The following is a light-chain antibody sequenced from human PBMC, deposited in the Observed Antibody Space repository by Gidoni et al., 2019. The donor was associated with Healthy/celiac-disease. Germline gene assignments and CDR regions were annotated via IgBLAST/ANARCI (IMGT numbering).Light chain of an antibody. J-gene: IGKJ2*01. CDR2: GAS. V-gene: IGKV3-15*01. CDR3: QQYNNWPYT. CDR1: QSVSSN. Sequence: PATLSVSPGERATLSCRASQSVSSNLAWYQQKPGQAPRLLIYGASTRATGIPARFSGSGSGTEFTLTISSLQSEDFAVYYCQQYNNWPYTFGQGTKLEIK.